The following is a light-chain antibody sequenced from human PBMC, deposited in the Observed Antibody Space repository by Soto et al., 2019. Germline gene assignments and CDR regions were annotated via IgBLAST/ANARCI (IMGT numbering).Light chain of an antibody. CDR1: QSISNDY. CDR2: GAS. J-gene: IGKJ1*01. Sequence: TQSPSTLSASVGDRVIITCRASQSISNDYLAWYQQKPGQAPRLFISGASSRATGIPDRFTGSGSGTDFTLTISRLEPEDFAVYYCQQYSSSPPTFGQGTKVEIK. CDR3: QQYSSSPPT. V-gene: IGKV3-20*01.